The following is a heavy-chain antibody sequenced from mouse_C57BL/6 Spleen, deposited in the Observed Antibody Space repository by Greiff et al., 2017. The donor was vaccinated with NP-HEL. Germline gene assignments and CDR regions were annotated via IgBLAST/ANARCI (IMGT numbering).Heavy chain of an antibody. J-gene: IGHJ4*01. CDR1: GFTFSDYG. D-gene: IGHD2-4*01. CDR2: ISSGSSTI. CDR3: ARKTYYDYDSRGYAMDY. V-gene: IGHV5-17*01. Sequence: DVQLVESGGGLVKPGGSLKLSCAASGFTFSDYGMHWVRQAPEKGLEWVAYISSGSSTIYYADTVKGRFTISRDNAKNTLFLQMTSLRSEDTAMYYCARKTYYDYDSRGYAMDYWGQGTSVTVSS.